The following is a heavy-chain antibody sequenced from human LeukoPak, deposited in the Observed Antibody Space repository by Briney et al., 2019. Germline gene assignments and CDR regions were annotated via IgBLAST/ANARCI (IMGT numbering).Heavy chain of an antibody. D-gene: IGHD3/OR15-3a*01. CDR2: INHSGST. Sequence: SETLSLTCAVYGGSFSGYYWSWIRQPPGKGLEWIGEINHSGSTNYNPSLKSRVTMSVDTSKNQFSLKLSSVTAADTAVYFCATLSLDLISWVWGKGTTVTISS. V-gene: IGHV4-34*01. CDR1: GGSFSGYY. CDR3: ATLSLDLISWV. J-gene: IGHJ6*04.